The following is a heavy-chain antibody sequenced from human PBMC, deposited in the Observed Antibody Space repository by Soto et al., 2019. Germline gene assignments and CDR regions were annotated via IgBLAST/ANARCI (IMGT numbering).Heavy chain of an antibody. CDR1: GGTFYTYT. V-gene: IGHV1-69*13. Sequence: PVKVSCKASGGTFYTYTFSWVRQAPGQGLEWMGSITPIYPTTNYAEKFQGRLTVTADGSTNTAYMELNSLTSDDTAVYYCARIPRYSFPTSDDLDSWGQGTLVT. J-gene: IGHJ4*02. CDR2: ITPIYPTT. CDR3: ARIPRYSFPTSDDLDS. D-gene: IGHD5-18*01.